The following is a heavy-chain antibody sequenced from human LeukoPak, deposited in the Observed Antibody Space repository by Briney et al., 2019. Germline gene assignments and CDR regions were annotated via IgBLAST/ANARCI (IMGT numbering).Heavy chain of an antibody. CDR3: ARGRGEVSPFDY. CDR1: GGSISSGSYY. CDR2: IYTSGST. V-gene: IGHV4-61*02. D-gene: IGHD3-16*02. J-gene: IGHJ4*02. Sequence: SETLSLTCTVSGGSISSGSYYWSWIRQPAGKGLEWIGRIYTSGSTNYNPSLKSRVTISVDTSKNQFSLKLSSVTAADTAVYYCARGRGEVSPFDYWGQGTLVTVSS.